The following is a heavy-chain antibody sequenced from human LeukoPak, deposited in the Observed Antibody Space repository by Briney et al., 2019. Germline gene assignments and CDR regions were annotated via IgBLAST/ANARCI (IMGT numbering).Heavy chain of an antibody. CDR1: GFTFSSYW. V-gene: IGHV3-7*01. Sequence: PGGSLRLSCAASGFTFSSYWMSWVRQAPGKGLEWVANIKQDGSEKYYVDSVKGRFTISRDNAKNSLYLQMNSLRAEDKAVYYCARSHRLLWFGELSYWGQGTLVTVSS. CDR2: IKQDGSEK. CDR3: ARSHRLLWFGELSY. J-gene: IGHJ4*02. D-gene: IGHD3-10*01.